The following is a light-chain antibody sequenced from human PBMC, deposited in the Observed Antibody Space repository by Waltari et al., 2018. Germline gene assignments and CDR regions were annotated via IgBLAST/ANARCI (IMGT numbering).Light chain of an antibody. V-gene: IGKV1-9*01. J-gene: IGKJ1*01. Sequence: IQLTQSPSSLSAYVGDRVTISCRASQGISSYLAWYQQKPGKAPNLLIYAASTLQSGVPSRFSGSGSGTDFTLTISSLQPEDFATYYCQQVSDDPRTFGQGTKVDIK. CDR3: QQVSDDPRT. CDR2: AAS. CDR1: QGISSY.